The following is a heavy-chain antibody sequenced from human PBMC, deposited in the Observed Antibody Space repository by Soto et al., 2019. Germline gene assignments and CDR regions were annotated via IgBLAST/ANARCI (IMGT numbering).Heavy chain of an antibody. CDR2: ISPRTTYK. CDR3: SRGGGGGLFDL. Sequence: QVQLVESGGGLVKPGGSLRLSCASSGFTFSDHYMSWIRRSPGKGLEFLSYISPRTTYKNYADSVKGRFTISRDNAKNSLYLQLNSLRAEDTAIYYCSRGGGGGLFDLGGQGPFVTFSS. V-gene: IGHV3-11*06. J-gene: IGHJ4*02. CDR1: GFTFSDHY. D-gene: IGHD2-21*01.